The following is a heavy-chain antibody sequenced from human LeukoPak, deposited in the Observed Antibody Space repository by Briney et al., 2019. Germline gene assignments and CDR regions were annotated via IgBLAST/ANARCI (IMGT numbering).Heavy chain of an antibody. CDR3: ARATGSVWFDP. V-gene: IGHV4-59*01. J-gene: IGHJ5*02. CDR2: IYYSGST. D-gene: IGHD3-10*01. CDR1: GGSFSGYY. Sequence: SETLSLTCADYGGSFSGYYWSWIRQPPGKRLEWIGYIYYSGSTNYNPSLKSRVTISVDTSKNQFSLKLSSVTAADTAVYYCARATGSVWFDPWGQGTLVTVSS.